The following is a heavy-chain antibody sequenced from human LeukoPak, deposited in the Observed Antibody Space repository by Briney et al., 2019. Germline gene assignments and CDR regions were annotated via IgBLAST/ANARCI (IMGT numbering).Heavy chain of an antibody. CDR2: ISGSGGST. D-gene: IGHD1-26*01. CDR1: GFTFSSYA. V-gene: IGHV3-23*01. Sequence: GGSLRLSCAASGFTFSSYAMSWVRQAPGKGLEWVSAISGSGGSTYYADSVKGRFTISRDNSKNTLYLQMNSLRAEDTAVYYCARQSTRLFNTGSYYPPPAYDYWGQGTLVIVSS. J-gene: IGHJ4*02. CDR3: ARQSTRLFNTGSYYPPPAYDY.